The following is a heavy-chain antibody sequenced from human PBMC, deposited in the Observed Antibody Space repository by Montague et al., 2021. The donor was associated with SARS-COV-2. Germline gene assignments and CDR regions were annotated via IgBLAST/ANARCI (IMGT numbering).Heavy chain of an antibody. CDR2: INSDGSST. J-gene: IGHJ6*03. Sequence: SLRLSCAASGFPFSSYWMHWVRQAPGKGLVWVSRINSDGSSTSYADSVKGRFTISRDNAKNTLYLQMNSLRAEDTAVYYCARGEWLLSLFYYYYMDVWGKGTTVTVSS. CDR3: ARGEWLLSLFYYYYMDV. V-gene: IGHV3-74*01. CDR1: GFPFSSYW. D-gene: IGHD3-3*01.